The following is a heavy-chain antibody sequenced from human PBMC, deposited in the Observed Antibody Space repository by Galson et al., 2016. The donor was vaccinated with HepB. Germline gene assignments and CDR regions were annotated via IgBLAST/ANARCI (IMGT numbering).Heavy chain of an antibody. J-gene: IGHJ4*02. CDR3: VRPDRDYGGKGDH. CDR2: IYPADSDT. CDR1: GYSFSIYW. D-gene: IGHD4-23*01. V-gene: IGHV5-51*01. Sequence: QSGAEVKKPGESLKISCKTSGYSFSIYWIGWVRQMPGKGLEWMGVIYPADSDTRYSPSLQGHVTISADESTSAVYLQWNSLKASDTAMYYCVRPDRDYGGKGDHWGQGTPVIVSS.